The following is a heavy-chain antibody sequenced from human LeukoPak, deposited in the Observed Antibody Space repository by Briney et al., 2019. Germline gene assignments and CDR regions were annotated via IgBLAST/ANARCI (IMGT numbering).Heavy chain of an antibody. J-gene: IGHJ4*02. CDR1: GYTFTSYG. D-gene: IGHD3-22*01. Sequence: GASVKVSCKASGYTFTSYGISWVRQAPGQGLEWMGWISAYNANTNYAQKLQGRVTMTTDTSTSTAYMELRSLRSDDTAVYYCVREVSEPHYDDSSGYYYFDYWGQGTLVTVSS. CDR3: VREVSEPHYDDSSGYYYFDY. CDR2: ISAYNANT. V-gene: IGHV1-18*01.